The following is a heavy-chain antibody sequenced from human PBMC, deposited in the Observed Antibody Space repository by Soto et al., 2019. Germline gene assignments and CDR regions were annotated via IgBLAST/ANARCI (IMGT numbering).Heavy chain of an antibody. CDR2: ISGDGEST. J-gene: IGHJ3*01. CDR3: ASDWGDDSAFYDAFQV. Sequence: VQLVESGGGLVQPGGSLRLSCAASGFSFSKFAVSWVRQAPGKGLEWVSAISGDGESTFYVDSVKGRFTISRDNSKNALFLQMNALRVEDTAVYYCASDWGDDSAFYDAFQVWGQGTMVSVSS. D-gene: IGHD3-22*01. CDR1: GFSFSKFA. V-gene: IGHV3-23*04.